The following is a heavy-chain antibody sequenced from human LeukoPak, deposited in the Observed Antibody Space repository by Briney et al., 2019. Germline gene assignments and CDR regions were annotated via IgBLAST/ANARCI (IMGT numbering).Heavy chain of an antibody. CDR1: GGAISSYY. D-gene: IGHD5-18*01. CDR3: ARVDTASYGMDV. V-gene: IGHV4-4*07. Sequence: KASETLSLTCTVSGGAISSYYWSWIRHPAGKGLEWIGRIYTSGSTHYNPSLKSRVTMSVDTSKNQFSLKLSSVTAADTAVYYCARVDTASYGMDVWGQGTTVTVSS. CDR2: IYTSGST. J-gene: IGHJ6*02.